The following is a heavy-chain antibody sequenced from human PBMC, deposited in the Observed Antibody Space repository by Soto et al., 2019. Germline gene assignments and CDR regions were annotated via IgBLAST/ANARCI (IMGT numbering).Heavy chain of an antibody. V-gene: IGHV4-31*03. CDR2: IYHTGKT. D-gene: IGHD2-2*01. Sequence: LSLTCTVSGDAIYIGGYYWTWIRQHPGKGLEWIGYIYHTGKTYYNPSLESRVTMSVDTSKNQFSLKLASVTAADTDVYYCARDGSRIYNWIDPWGQGTLLTL. CDR3: ARDGSRIYNWIDP. J-gene: IGHJ5*02. CDR1: GDAIYIGGYY.